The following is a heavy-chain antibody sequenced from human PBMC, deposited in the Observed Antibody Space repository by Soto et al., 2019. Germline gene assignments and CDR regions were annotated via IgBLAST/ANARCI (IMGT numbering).Heavy chain of an antibody. CDR2: ISAYNGNT. V-gene: IGHV1-18*01. Sequence: QVQLVQSGAEVKKPGASVKVSCKASGYTFTSYGIGWVRQAPGQGLEWMGWISAYNGNTNYAQKLQGRVTMTTDTSTSTSYKELMSLRSDDTAVYYCARDRGSYALDYRGQGTLVTVSS. J-gene: IGHJ4*02. CDR3: ARDRGSYALDY. D-gene: IGHD1-26*01. CDR1: GYTFTSYG.